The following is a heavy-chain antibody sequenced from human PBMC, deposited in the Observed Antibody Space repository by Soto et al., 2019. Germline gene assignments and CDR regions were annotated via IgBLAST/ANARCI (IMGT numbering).Heavy chain of an antibody. V-gene: IGHV4-31*03. D-gene: IGHD6-13*01. J-gene: IGHJ5*02. CDR1: GGSISSNDFY. CDR3: ARLIGSWQSWFDP. CDR2: IYYIGNT. Sequence: QVQLQESGPGLVKPSQTLSLTCIVSGGSISSNDFYWSWIRQHPGKGLGWIGYIYYIGNTYYNPSLKGRVTILVDTAKNQFCLTVSSVTAADTAVYYCARLIGSWQSWFDPLCQGTLVTVSS.